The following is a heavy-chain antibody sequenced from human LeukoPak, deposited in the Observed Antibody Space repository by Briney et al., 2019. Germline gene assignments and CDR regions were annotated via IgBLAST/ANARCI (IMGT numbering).Heavy chain of an antibody. V-gene: IGHV4-61*02. Sequence: SQTLSLTCTVSGGSISSGSHYWSWIRQPAGKGLEWIGRIDTSGSTNYNPSLKSRVTISVDTSKNQFSLKLSSVTAADTAVYFCARGSSVGFVVVTADYFDYWGQGTLVTVSP. CDR1: GGSISSGSHY. D-gene: IGHD2-21*02. CDR3: ARGSSVGFVVVTADYFDY. J-gene: IGHJ4*02. CDR2: IDTSGST.